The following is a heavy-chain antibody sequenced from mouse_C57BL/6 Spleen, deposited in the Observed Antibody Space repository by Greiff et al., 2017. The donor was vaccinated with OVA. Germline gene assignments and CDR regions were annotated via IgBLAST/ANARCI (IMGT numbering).Heavy chain of an antibody. V-gene: IGHV1-76*01. CDR3: AREYYYGSSSFAY. Sequence: QVQLQQSGAELVRPGASVKLSCKASGYTFTDYYINWVKQRPGQGLEWIARIYPGSGNTYYNEKFKGKATLTAEKSSSTAYMQLSSLTSEDSAVYFCAREYYYGSSSFAYWGQGTLVTVSA. CDR1: GYTFTDYY. J-gene: IGHJ3*01. CDR2: IYPGSGNT. D-gene: IGHD1-1*01.